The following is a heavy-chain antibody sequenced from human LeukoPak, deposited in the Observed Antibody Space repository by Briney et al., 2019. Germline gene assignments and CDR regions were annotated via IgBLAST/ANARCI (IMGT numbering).Heavy chain of an antibody. CDR3: ARLTLASSGFDS. CDR1: GYLFTNYW. V-gene: IGHV5-51*01. D-gene: IGHD1-14*01. CDR2: IYSRDSDT. J-gene: IGHJ4*02. Sequence: GESLKISCKGSGYLFTNYWIGWVRPMPGKGLEWMGIIYSRDSDTRYSPSFQGQVTVSADKSISTAYLQWSSLEASDTAIYYCARLTLASSGFDSWGQGTLVTVCS.